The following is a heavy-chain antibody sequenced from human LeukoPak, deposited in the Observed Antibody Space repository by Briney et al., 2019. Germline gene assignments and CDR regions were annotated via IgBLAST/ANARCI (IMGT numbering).Heavy chain of an antibody. Sequence: PSETLSLTCTVSGGSISSYYWSWIRQPPAKGLEWIGYIYYSGSTNYNPSLKSRVTISVDTSKNQFSLKLSSVTAADTAVYYCARGEGWLANDYWGQGTLVTVSS. J-gene: IGHJ4*02. D-gene: IGHD5-24*01. V-gene: IGHV4-59*01. CDR1: GGSISSYY. CDR2: IYYSGST. CDR3: ARGEGWLANDY.